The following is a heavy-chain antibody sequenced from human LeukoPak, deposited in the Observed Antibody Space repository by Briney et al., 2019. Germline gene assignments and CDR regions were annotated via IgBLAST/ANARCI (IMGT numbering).Heavy chain of an antibody. CDR3: AKEAGASYYDFWSGYRDFDY. D-gene: IGHD3-3*01. J-gene: IGHJ4*02. CDR1: GFTFSSYA. CDR2: ISGSGGST. V-gene: IGHV3-23*01. Sequence: PGGSLRLSCAASGFTFSSYAMSWVRQAPGKGLEWVSAISGSGGSTYYADSVKGRFTISRDNSKNTLYLQMNSLRAEDTAVYYCAKEAGASYYDFWSGYRDFDYWGQGTLVTVSS.